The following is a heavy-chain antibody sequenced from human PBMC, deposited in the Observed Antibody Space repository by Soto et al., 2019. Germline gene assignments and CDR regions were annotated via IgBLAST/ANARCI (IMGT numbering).Heavy chain of an antibody. CDR3: ARVDIVVVPANRNLYYFDY. CDR2: INSDGSST. J-gene: IGHJ4*02. D-gene: IGHD2-2*03. V-gene: IGHV3-74*01. CDR1: GFTFSSYW. Sequence: GGSLRLSCAASGFTFSSYWMHWVRQAPGKGLVWVSRINSDGSSTSYADSVKGRFTISRDNAKNTLYLQMNSLRAEDTAVYYCARVDIVVVPANRNLYYFDYWGQGTLVTVSS.